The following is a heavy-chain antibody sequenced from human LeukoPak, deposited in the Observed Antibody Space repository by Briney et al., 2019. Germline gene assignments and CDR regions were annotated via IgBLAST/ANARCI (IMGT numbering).Heavy chain of an antibody. CDR2: ISGSGGST. Sequence: GGSLRLSCAASGFTLSDRYMDWVRQAPGKGLEWVSAISGSGGSTYYADSVKGRFTISRDNSKNTLYLQMNSLRAEDTAVYYCATARGYSSSFVYYFDYWGQGTLVTVSS. CDR3: ATARGYSSSFVYYFDY. CDR1: GFTLSDRY. V-gene: IGHV3-23*01. D-gene: IGHD6-6*01. J-gene: IGHJ4*02.